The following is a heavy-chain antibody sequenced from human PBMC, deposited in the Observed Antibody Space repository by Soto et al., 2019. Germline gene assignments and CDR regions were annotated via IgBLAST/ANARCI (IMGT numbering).Heavy chain of an antibody. J-gene: IGHJ4*02. CDR3: ARAPPYCSGGSCYSGFFDY. CDR2: ISSSSSYI. V-gene: IGHV3-21*01. D-gene: IGHD2-15*01. CDR1: GFTFSSYS. Sequence: PVGSVRLSCAASGFTFSSYSVNWVRQAPGKGLEWVSSISSSSSYIYYADSVKGRFTISRDNAKNSLYLQMNSLRAEDTAVYYCARAPPYCSGGSCYSGFFDYWGQGTLVTVSS.